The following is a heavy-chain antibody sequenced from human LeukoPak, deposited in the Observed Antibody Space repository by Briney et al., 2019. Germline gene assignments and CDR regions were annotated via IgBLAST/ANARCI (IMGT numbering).Heavy chain of an antibody. CDR1: GYSFTSYW. CDR3: ARSTNWAAAGNNWFDP. Sequence: GESLKISCKGSGYSFTSYWIGWVRQMPGKGLEWMGIIYPGDSDTRYSPSFQGQVTISADKSISTAYLQWSSLKASDTAMYYCARSTNWAAAGNNWFDPWGQGTLVTVSS. J-gene: IGHJ5*02. V-gene: IGHV5-51*01. D-gene: IGHD6-13*01. CDR2: IYPGDSDT.